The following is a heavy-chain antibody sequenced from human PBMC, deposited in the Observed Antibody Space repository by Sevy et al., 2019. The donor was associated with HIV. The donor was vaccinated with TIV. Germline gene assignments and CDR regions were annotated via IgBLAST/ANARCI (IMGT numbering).Heavy chain of an antibody. CDR3: ARDFTIFGVVSGFDY. CDR2: ISDDSRYI. Sequence: GGSLRLSCAASGFNFRTYSMNWVRQAPGKGLEWLSCISDDSRYIYYSDSVKGRFTISRANAKNLLFLQMNNLRVEDTAIYYCARDFTIFGVVSGFDYWGQGNLVTVSS. V-gene: IGHV3-21*04. J-gene: IGHJ5*01. CDR1: GFNFRTYS. D-gene: IGHD3-3*01.